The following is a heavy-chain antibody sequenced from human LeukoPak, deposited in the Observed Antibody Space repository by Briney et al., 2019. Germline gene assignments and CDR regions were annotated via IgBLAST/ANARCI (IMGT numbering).Heavy chain of an antibody. J-gene: IGHJ5*02. Sequence: GSSVKVSCKASGGTFSSYTISWVRQAPGQGLEWMGRIIPILAIANYAQKFQGRVTITADKSTSTAYMELSSLRSEDTAVYYCARVRGIMITFGGAAAFDPRGQGTLVTVSS. CDR1: GGTFSSYT. D-gene: IGHD3-16*01. CDR2: IIPILAIA. CDR3: ARVRGIMITFGGAAAFDP. V-gene: IGHV1-69*02.